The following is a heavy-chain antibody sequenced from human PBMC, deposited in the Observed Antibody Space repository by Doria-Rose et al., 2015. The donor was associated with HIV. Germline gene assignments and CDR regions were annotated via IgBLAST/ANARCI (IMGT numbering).Heavy chain of an antibody. D-gene: IGHD6-13*01. Sequence: TETLTLTCTVSGVSLSSPGMGVSWIRQPPGKALEWLANIFSYDERSYKTSLKSRLTISRGTSKSQVVLTMTDMDPVDTATYYCARIKSSRWYHKYYFDFWGQGTLVIVSA. CDR1: GVSLSSPGMG. CDR3: ARIKSSRWYHKYYFDF. J-gene: IGHJ4*02. V-gene: IGHV2-26*01. CDR2: IFSYDER.